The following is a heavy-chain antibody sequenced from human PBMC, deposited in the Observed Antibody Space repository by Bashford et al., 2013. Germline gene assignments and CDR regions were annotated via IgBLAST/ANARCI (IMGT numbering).Heavy chain of an antibody. J-gene: IGHJ4*02. D-gene: IGHD1-7*01. Sequence: GESLKISCXASGYNFDSHLIGWVRQMPGKGLEWMGIFDPGDSDIRYSPSFQGQVTISADKSINTVYLQWSSLQSGDTAVYYCARSEGLELLAPLSDFWGPGTLVTVSS. CDR2: FDPGDSDI. CDR3: ARSEGLELLAPLSDF. CDR1: GYNFDSHL. V-gene: IGHV5-51*01.